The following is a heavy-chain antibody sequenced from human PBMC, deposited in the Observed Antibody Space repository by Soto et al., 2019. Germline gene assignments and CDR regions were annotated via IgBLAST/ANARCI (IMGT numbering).Heavy chain of an antibody. V-gene: IGHV3-23*01. J-gene: IGHJ5*02. CDR3: AKDRTTVTIHWFDP. CDR2: ISGSGDST. CDR1: GFTFTTYA. Sequence: EVQLLESGGGLVQPGGSLRLSCAASGFTFTTYAMSWVRQAPGKGLEWVSAISGSGDSTYYADSVKGRFTISRDNSKNTLYLQMNSLRAEDMAVYYCAKDRTTVTIHWFDPWGQGTLVTVSS. D-gene: IGHD4-17*01.